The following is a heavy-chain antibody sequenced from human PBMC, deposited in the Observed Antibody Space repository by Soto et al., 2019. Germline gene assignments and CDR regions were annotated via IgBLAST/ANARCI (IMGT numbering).Heavy chain of an antibody. CDR1: GGTVSSYA. D-gene: IGHD4-17*01. V-gene: IGHV1-69*01. CDR3: ARDVSSDTTGFRGYDL. Sequence: QLHLVQSGAEVKKAGSSVKVSCKASGGTVSSYAITWVRQAPGKGLEWMGVFIPIFVSAHYAPKFQGRITIPEDESTSTAYMVFSGLTSEDTAIYYCARDVSSDTTGFRGYDLWGQGTQVTVSS. CDR2: FIPIFVSA. J-gene: IGHJ4*02.